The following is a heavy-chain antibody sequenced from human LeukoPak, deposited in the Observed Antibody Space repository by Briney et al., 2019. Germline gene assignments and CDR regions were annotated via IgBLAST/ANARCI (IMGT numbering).Heavy chain of an antibody. CDR3: ARGQGYYDSSGYYYD. Sequence: KPSETLSLTCTVSGGSISSSSYYWGWIRQPPGKGLEWIGSIYYSGSTYYNPSLKSRVTISVDTSKNQFSLKLSSVTAADTAVYYCARGQGYYDSSGYYYDWGQGTLVTVSS. V-gene: IGHV4-39*07. CDR1: GGSISSSSYY. D-gene: IGHD3-22*01. CDR2: IYYSGST. J-gene: IGHJ4*02.